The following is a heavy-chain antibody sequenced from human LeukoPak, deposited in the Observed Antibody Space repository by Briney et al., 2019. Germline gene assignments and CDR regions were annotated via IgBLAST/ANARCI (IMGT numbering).Heavy chain of an antibody. CDR2: MNPNSGNT. J-gene: IGHJ4*02. Sequence: ASVKVSCKASGYTFTSYDINWVRQATGQGLEWMGWMNPNSGNTGYAQKFQGRVSMTRNTSISTAYMELSSLRSEDTAVYYCARGSSDLWFGELLYHYWGQGTLVTLSS. D-gene: IGHD3-10*01. CDR1: GYTFTSYD. CDR3: ARGSSDLWFGELLYHY. V-gene: IGHV1-8*01.